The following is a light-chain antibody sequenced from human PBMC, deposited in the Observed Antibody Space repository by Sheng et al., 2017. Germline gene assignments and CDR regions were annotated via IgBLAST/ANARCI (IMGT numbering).Light chain of an antibody. CDR2: EVT. CDR3: CSYTTATTYV. CDR1: NSDVGAYDR. J-gene: IGLJ1*01. Sequence: QSALTQPPSVSGSPGQSVTISCTGTNSDVGAYDRVSWYHQPPGAAPQLIIYEVTNRPSGVPDRFSGSKSGNTASLTISGLQPGDEADYYCCSYTTATTYVFGTGTRVIVL. V-gene: IGLV2-18*02.